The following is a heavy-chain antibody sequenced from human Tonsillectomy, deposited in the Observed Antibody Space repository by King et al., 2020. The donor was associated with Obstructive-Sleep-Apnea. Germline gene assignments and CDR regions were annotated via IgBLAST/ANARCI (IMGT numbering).Heavy chain of an antibody. D-gene: IGHD3-10*01. V-gene: IGHV3-30-3*01. CDR3: VRGGRLTRRRIWFGVFGEFDY. CDR2: IVYDGANK. Sequence: HVQLVESGGGVVQPGRSLRLSCAASGFTFSTYGLHWVRQAPGKGLGWVAVIVYDGANKYYADSVKGRFTISRNNSKNTLYLQMNSLRGEDTAAYYWVRGGRLTRRRIWFGVFGEFDYWGQGTLVTVSS. J-gene: IGHJ4*02. CDR1: GFTFSTYG.